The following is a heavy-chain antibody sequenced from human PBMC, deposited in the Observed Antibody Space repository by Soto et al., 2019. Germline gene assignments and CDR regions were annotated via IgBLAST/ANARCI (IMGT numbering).Heavy chain of an antibody. CDR3: ARGGAYYYGSGSFTYFDY. CDR2: IYYSGST. J-gene: IGHJ4*02. V-gene: IGHV4-31*03. Sequence: SETLSLTCTVSGGSISSGVYYWIWIRQHPGKVLEWIGYIYYSGSTYYNPSLKSRVTISVDTSKNQFSLKLSSVTAADTAVYYCARGGAYYYGSGSFTYFDYWGQGTLVTVSS. D-gene: IGHD3-10*01. CDR1: GGSISSGVYY.